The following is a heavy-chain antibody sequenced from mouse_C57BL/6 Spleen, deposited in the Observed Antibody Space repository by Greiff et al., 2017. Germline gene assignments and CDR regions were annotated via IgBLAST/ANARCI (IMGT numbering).Heavy chain of an antibody. CDR1: GFTFTSYC. J-gene: IGHJ4*01. V-gene: IGHV1-64*01. CDR2: IHPNSGST. CDR3: ARGGIRHAMDY. Sequence: QVQLQQPGAELVKPGASVKLSCKASGFTFTSYCMHWVKQRPGQGLEWIGMIHPNSGSTNYNEKFKSKATLTVDESSSTAYMQLSSLTSEDSAVYYCARGGIRHAMDYWGQGTSVTVSS. D-gene: IGHD2-12*01.